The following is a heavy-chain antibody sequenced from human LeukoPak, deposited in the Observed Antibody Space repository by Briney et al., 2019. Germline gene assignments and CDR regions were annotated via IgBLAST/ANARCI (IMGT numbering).Heavy chain of an antibody. Sequence: GGSLRLSCAASGFTVSSNYMTWVRQAPGKGLEWGSVIYKNAITYYADTVKGRFTISRDNSKNTLYLQMNSLRADDTAVYYCARSLRVRGVPDYMDVWAKGPRSPSP. D-gene: IGHD3-10*01. CDR3: ARSLRVRGVPDYMDV. V-gene: IGHV3-53*01. CDR1: GFTVSSNY. J-gene: IGHJ6*03. CDR2: IYKNAIT.